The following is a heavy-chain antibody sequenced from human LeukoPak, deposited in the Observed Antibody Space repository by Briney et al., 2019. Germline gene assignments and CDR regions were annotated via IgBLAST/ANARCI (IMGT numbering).Heavy chain of an antibody. V-gene: IGHV4-34*01. CDR2: INHSGST. Sequence: GSLRLSCAASGFTFSSYWMSWVRQPPGKGLEWIGEINHSGSTNYNPSLKSRVTISVDTSKNQFSLKLNSVTPEDTAVFYCARGLYHQDYWGQGTLVTVSS. CDR3: ARGLYHQDY. J-gene: IGHJ4*02. D-gene: IGHD3-10*01. CDR1: GFTFSSYW.